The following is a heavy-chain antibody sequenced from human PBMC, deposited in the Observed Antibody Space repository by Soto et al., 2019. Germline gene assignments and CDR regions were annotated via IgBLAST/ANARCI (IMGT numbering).Heavy chain of an antibody. CDR1: GASITSGNYY. J-gene: IGHJ4*01. V-gene: IGHV4-39*01. D-gene: IGHD2-15*01. CDR3: ARVPVVVAALYLDY. Sequence: SETLSLTCTVSGASITSGNYYWGWIRQPPGKGLQWIGSSSYTGNTYFNPSLRSRVTISVDTSNNQFSLRLTSVTAADTAVYYCARVPVVVAALYLDYWGQGCLVTVSS. CDR2: SSYTGNT.